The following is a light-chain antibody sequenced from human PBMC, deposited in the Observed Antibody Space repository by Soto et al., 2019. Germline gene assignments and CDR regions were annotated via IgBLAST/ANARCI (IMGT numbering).Light chain of an antibody. V-gene: IGLV2-23*01. CDR1: SSDDGSYNL. Sequence: QSVLSQLACVSGSPGLSITISCTGTSSDDGSYNLVSWYQQHPGKAPKLMIYESIKRPSGVSNRFAGSKSGNTASLTISGLQAEEEADYYYCSYAGSSTFYVLGTGTKVTVL. CDR2: ESI. CDR3: CSYAGSSTFYV. J-gene: IGLJ1*01.